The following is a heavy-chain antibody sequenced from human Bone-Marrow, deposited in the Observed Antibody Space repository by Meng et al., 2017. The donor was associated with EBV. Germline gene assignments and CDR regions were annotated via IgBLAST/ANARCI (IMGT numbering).Heavy chain of an antibody. Sequence: QIHLQQSGPGLVKSSQTLSVTCAISGDTISSNNAAWSWIRQSPSRGLEWLGRTYYRSKSYDDYAVSVKSRITVNLDTTKKRLSLHLNCVTPEDTAVYYCAYFGHLAPLWWGQGTLVTVSS. CDR2: TYYRSKSYD. CDR3: AYFGHLAPLW. CDR1: GDTISSNNAA. V-gene: IGHV6-1*01. J-gene: IGHJ4*02. D-gene: IGHD2/OR15-2a*01.